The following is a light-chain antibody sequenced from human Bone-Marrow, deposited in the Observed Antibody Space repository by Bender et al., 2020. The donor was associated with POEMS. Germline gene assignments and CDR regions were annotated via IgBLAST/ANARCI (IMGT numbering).Light chain of an antibody. V-gene: IGLV3-1*01. Sequence: SYELTQPPSVSVSPGQTASIPCSGAELMNKFVCWYQQKPGQAPVLVIYEDEKRPSGIPERFSASNSGNTATLTISETQAMDEAEYYCQAWDRSIFYVFGGGTKVTVL. CDR1: ELMNKF. CDR3: QAWDRSIFYV. CDR2: EDE. J-gene: IGLJ1*01.